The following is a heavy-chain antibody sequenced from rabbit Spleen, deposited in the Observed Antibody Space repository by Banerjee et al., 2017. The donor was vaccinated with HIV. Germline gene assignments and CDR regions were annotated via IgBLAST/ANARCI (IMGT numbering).Heavy chain of an antibody. CDR3: ARDSGSGHYIDVLFNL. J-gene: IGHJ4*01. V-gene: IGHV1S40*01. Sequence: VESGGGRIQPGASLTLTCTASRFYFSVNYDMCLVRQAPGKGLEWNGCIYTGNGKTYYASWAKGRFTISKTSTTVDLKMTSLTVADTATYFCARDSGSGHYIDVLFNLWGPGTLVTVS. CDR2: IYTGNGKT. CDR1: RFYFSVNYD. D-gene: IGHD1-1*01.